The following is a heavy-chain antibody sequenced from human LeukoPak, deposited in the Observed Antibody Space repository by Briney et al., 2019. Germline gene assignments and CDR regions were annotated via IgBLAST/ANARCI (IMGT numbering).Heavy chain of an antibody. J-gene: IGHJ4*02. D-gene: IGHD3-22*01. CDR3: ARGPPPYYDSSGYYLTY. CDR2: INHSGST. V-gene: IGHV4-34*01. Sequence: SETLSLTCAVYGGSFSGYYWSWIRQPPGKGLEWIGEINHSGSTNYNPSLKSRVTISVDTSKSQFSLKLSSVTAADTAVYYCARGPPPYYDSSGYYLTYWGQGTLVTVSS. CDR1: GGSFSGYY.